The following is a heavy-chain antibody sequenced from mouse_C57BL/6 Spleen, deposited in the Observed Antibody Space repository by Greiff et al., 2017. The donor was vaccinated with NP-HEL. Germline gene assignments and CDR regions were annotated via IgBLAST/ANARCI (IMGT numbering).Heavy chain of an antibody. D-gene: IGHD2-3*01. CDR1: GYTFTSYW. V-gene: IGHV1-64*01. CDR2: IHPNSGST. Sequence: VQLQQPGAELVKPGASVKLSCKASGYTFTSYWMHWVKQRPGQGLEWIGMIHPNSGSTNYNEKFKSKATLTVDKSSSTAYMQLSSLTSEDSAVYYCARREYDGYYWFAYWGQGTLVTVSA. J-gene: IGHJ3*01. CDR3: ARREYDGYYWFAY.